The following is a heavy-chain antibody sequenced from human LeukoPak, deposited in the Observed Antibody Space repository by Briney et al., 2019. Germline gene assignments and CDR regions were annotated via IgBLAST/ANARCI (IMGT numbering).Heavy chain of an antibody. J-gene: IGHJ4*02. D-gene: IGHD3-10*01. Sequence: GGSLRLSCAASGFTFSSYWMSWVRQAPGKGPEWVANIKQDGSEKYYVDSVKGRFTISRDNAKNSLYLQMNSLRAEDTAVYYCARDRFLWFGELLYKVSASDYWGQGTLVTVSS. CDR3: ARDRFLWFGELLYKVSASDY. CDR2: IKQDGSEK. CDR1: GFTFSSYW. V-gene: IGHV3-7*01.